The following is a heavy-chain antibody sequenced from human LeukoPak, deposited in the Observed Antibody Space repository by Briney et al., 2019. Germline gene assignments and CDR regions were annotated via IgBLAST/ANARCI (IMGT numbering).Heavy chain of an antibody. CDR1: GGSISSGGYY. CDR3: AREYGSGSYYNFDY. CDR2: IYHSGST. D-gene: IGHD3-10*01. J-gene: IGHJ4*02. Sequence: SETLSLTCTVSGGSISSGGYYWSWIRQPPGKGLEWIGYIYHSGSTYYNPSLKSRVTISVDRSKNQFSLKLSSVTAADTAVYYCAREYGSGSYYNFDYWGQGTLVTVSS. V-gene: IGHV4-30-2*01.